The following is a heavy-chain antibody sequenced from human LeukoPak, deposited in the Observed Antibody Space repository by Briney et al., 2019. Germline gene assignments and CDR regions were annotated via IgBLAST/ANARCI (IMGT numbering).Heavy chain of an antibody. CDR1: GFTYSSCW. D-gene: IGHD2-21*01. Sequence: RGSLWYYCAASGFTYSSCWPHGVSQGPGKGLVWVSYINSDGGSTSYADSVKGRFTISRDNAKNTLYLQMNSLRAEDTAVYYCPRDWGDALSIWERGTMLTVAS. CDR3: PRDWGDALSI. J-gene: IGHJ3*02. V-gene: IGHV3-74*01. CDR2: INSDGGST.